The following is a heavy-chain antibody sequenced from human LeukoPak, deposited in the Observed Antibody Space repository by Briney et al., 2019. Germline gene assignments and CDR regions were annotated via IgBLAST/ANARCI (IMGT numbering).Heavy chain of an antibody. V-gene: IGHV3-74*01. D-gene: IGHD2-15*01. CDR3: ARALVAGVTLNAFDI. J-gene: IGHJ3*02. Sequence: PGGSLRLSCAASGFSFSSYWMHWVRQAPGKGLVWVARIKNDGSSTNYADSVEGRFTISRDNAKKTLYVQMNSLRAVDTAVYYCARALVAGVTLNAFDIWGQGTMVTVSS. CDR1: GFSFSSYW. CDR2: IKNDGSST.